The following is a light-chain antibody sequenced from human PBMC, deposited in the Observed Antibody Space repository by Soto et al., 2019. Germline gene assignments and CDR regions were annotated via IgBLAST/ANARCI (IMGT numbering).Light chain of an antibody. CDR1: QDIKNY. V-gene: IGKV1-33*01. CDR2: DAS. Sequence: DIQMTQSPSSLSASVGDRVTITCQASQDIKNYLNWYQQKSGKAHKLLIYDASDLETGVQSRFSGSGSGTDFTFTIKSLQPEDIATYYCQQYDNLPLTFGGGTKVDIK. J-gene: IGKJ4*01. CDR3: QQYDNLPLT.